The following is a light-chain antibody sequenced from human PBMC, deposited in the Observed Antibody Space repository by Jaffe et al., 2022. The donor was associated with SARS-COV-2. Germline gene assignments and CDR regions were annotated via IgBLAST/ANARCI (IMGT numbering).Light chain of an antibody. CDR3: GSHTSRHTVV. CDR2: DVS. Sequence: QSALTQPASVSGSPGQSITISCTGTSSDVGGYNYVSWYQQYPGRVPTLIIYDVSSRPSGVSTRFSGSKSGNTASLTISGLQTEDEAEYYCGSHTSRHTVVFGTGTMVTVL. J-gene: IGLJ1*01. V-gene: IGLV2-14*01. CDR1: SSDVGGYNY.